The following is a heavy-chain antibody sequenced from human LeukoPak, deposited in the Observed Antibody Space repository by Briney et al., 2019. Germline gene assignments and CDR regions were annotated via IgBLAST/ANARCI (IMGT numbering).Heavy chain of an antibody. CDR1: GGTFSSYT. V-gene: IGHV1-69*02. J-gene: IGHJ4*02. CDR2: IIPILGIA. Sequence: GASVKVSCKASGGTFSSYTISWVRQAPGQGLEWMGRIIPILGIANYAQKFQGRVTITADKSTSTAYMELSSLGSEDTAVYYCARGFYDSSGYLQYYFDYWGQGTLVTVSS. D-gene: IGHD3-22*01. CDR3: ARGFYDSSGYLQYYFDY.